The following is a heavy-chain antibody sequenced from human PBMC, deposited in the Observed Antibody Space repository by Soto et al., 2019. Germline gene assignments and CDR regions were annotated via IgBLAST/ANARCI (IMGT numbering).Heavy chain of an antibody. J-gene: IGHJ6*02. Sequence: PGGSLRLSCAASGFTFSSYGMHWVRQAPGKGLEWVAVISYDGSNKYYADSVKGRFTISRDNSKNTLYLQMNSLRAEDTAVYYCAKDRHGITGTTPRGMDVWGQGTTVTVSS. CDR1: GFTFSSYG. D-gene: IGHD1-7*01. CDR2: ISYDGSNK. V-gene: IGHV3-30*18. CDR3: AKDRHGITGTTPRGMDV.